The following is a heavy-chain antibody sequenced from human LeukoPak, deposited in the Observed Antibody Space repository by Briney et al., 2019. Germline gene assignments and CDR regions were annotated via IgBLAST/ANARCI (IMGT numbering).Heavy chain of an antibody. V-gene: IGHV4-59*01. J-gene: IGHJ5*02. D-gene: IGHD3-22*01. CDR2: IYYSGST. CDR3: ARGFDRSYYYDSSGSFDP. Sequence: PSETLSLTCTVSGGSISSYYWSWIRQPPGKGLEWIGYIYYSGSTNYNPSLKSRVTISVDTSKNQFSLKLSSVTAADTAVYYCARGFDRSYYYDSSGSFDPWGQGTLVTVSS. CDR1: GGSISSYY.